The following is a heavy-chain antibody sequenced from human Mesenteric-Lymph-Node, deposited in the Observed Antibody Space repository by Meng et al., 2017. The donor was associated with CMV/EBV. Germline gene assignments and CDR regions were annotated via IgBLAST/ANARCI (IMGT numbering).Heavy chain of an antibody. J-gene: IGHJ4*02. V-gene: IGHV1-3*01. CDR2: INAAFGTT. CDR3: ASNAGGGDFAPFDY. CDR1: GYTFTHYT. D-gene: IGHD2-21*02. Sequence: SGYTFTHYTIHWVRQATGQRLDWMGWINAAFGTTTYSQKFQGRVTITRDTAAGTAYMELSSLTSEDAAVYYCASNAGGGDFAPFDYWGQGSLVTVSS.